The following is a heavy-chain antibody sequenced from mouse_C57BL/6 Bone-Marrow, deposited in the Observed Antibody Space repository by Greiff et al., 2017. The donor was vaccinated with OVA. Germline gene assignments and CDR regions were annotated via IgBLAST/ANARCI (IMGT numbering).Heavy chain of an antibody. Sequence: VQLQQPGAELVKPGASVKLSCKASGYTFTSYWMHWVKQRPGRGLEWIGRIDPNSGGTKYNEKFKSKATLTVDKPSSTAYMQLSSLTSEDSAVYYGARQGFITTVVAPVFDYWGQGTTLTVSS. V-gene: IGHV1-72*01. D-gene: IGHD1-1*01. CDR2: IDPNSGGT. CDR3: ARQGFITTVVAPVFDY. J-gene: IGHJ2*01. CDR1: GYTFTSYW.